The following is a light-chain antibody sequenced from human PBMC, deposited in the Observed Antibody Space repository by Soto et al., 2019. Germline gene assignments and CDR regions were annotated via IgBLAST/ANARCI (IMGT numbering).Light chain of an antibody. J-gene: IGKJ2*01. Sequence: DIQLTQSPSTLSASVGDRVIITCRASQSISSWLAWYQQKPGKAPNLLIYDASNLESGVPSRFSGSGSGTEFTLTIYSLQPDDCATYYGQQYDTYSYTFGQGTKLEIK. CDR2: DAS. CDR3: QQYDTYSYT. CDR1: QSISSW. V-gene: IGKV1-5*01.